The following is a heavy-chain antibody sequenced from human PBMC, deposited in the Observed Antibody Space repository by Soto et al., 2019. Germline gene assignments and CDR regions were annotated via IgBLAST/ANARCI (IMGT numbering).Heavy chain of an antibody. J-gene: IGHJ4*02. CDR3: ASGIQLWLRRINNGYSG. V-gene: IGHV1-69*12. D-gene: IGHD5-18*01. CDR1: GGTFSTYA. CDR2: IIPMCGTA. Sequence: QVQLVQSGAEVKKPESSVKVSCKAPGGTFSTYAISWVRQAPGQGLEWMGGIIPMCGTANYAQRFQDRVTITADGSTKTVYMELRSLKYEDTAVYFCASGIQLWLRRINNGYSGWGQGSMVTVSS.